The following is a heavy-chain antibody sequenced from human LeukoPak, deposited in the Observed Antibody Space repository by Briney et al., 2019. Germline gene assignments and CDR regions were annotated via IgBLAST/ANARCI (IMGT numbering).Heavy chain of an antibody. Sequence: ASVKVSCKASGYTFTGYYMHWVRQAPGQGLEWMGWINPNSGDTNYAQKFQGRVTMIRDTSISTAYMELSRLRSDDTAVYYCARDYYDSSGYYRFDYWGQGTLVTVSS. CDR2: INPNSGDT. CDR3: ARDYYDSSGYYRFDY. J-gene: IGHJ4*02. V-gene: IGHV1-2*02. CDR1: GYTFTGYY. D-gene: IGHD3-22*01.